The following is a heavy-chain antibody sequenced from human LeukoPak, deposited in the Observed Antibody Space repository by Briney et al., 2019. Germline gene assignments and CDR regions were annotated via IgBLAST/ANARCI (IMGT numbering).Heavy chain of an antibody. CDR3: AREGMVVAPRYSSYFDY. D-gene: IGHD2-15*01. J-gene: IGHJ4*02. CDR1: GFTFSSYA. V-gene: IGHV3-30*01. CDR2: ISYDGSNK. Sequence: PGGSLRLSCAASGFTFSSYAMHWVRQAPGKGLEWVAVISYDGSNKCYADSVKGRFTISRDNSKNTLYLQMNSLRAEDTAVYYCAREGMVVAPRYSSYFDYWGQGTLVTVSS.